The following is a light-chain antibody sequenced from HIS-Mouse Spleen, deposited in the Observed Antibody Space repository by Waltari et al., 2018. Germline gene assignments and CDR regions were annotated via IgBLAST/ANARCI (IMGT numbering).Light chain of an antibody. Sequence: QSVLTQPPSASGTPGQRVTISCSGSSSNIGSNTVNWYQQLPGTAPKHLIFSNIRRPSSVPDRFSAANSGTSASPPISSVLSEEEADDYCAAWDASLNGVVFGGGTKLTVL. CDR2: SNI. J-gene: IGLJ2*01. V-gene: IGLV1-44*01. CDR1: SSNIGSNT. CDR3: AAWDASLNGVV.